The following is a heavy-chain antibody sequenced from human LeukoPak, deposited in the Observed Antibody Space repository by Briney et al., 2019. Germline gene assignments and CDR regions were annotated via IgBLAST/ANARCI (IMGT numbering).Heavy chain of an antibody. D-gene: IGHD3-3*01. Sequence: ASVKVSCKASGYTFTSYAMHWVRQAPGQRLEWMGWINAGNGNTKYSQKFQGRVTMTRNTSISTAYMELSSLRSEDTAVYYCARGPDFWSGYYLDAFDIWGQGTMVTVSS. CDR3: ARGPDFWSGYYLDAFDI. CDR2: INAGNGNT. V-gene: IGHV1-3*01. J-gene: IGHJ3*02. CDR1: GYTFTSYA.